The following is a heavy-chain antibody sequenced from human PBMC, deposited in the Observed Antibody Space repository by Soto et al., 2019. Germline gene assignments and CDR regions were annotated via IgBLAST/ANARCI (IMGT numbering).Heavy chain of an antibody. CDR3: ARSGGDHSSTWYLNWFDP. V-gene: IGHV4-61*01. Sequence: SETLSLTCTVSGASVTSGRYYWSWIRQPPGKGLEWIGYISYSGSTNYNPSLKSRVTISGYTSKNQFSLRLTSVTAADTAMYYCARSGGDHSSTWYLNWFDPWGQGALVTVSS. D-gene: IGHD6-13*01. J-gene: IGHJ5*02. CDR1: GASVTSGRYY. CDR2: ISYSGST.